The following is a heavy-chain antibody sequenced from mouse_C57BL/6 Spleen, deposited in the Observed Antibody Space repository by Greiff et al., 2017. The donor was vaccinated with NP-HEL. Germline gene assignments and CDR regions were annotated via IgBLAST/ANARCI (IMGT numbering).Heavy chain of an antibody. J-gene: IGHJ4*01. CDR3: AKTWLLLLTMDY. Sequence: VQGVESGPGLVQPSQSLSITCTVSGFSLTSYGVHWVSQSPGKGLEWLGVIWRGGSTDYNAAFMSRLSITKDNSKNQVFFKMNSLQADDTAIYYCAKTWLLLLTMDYWGQGTSVTVSS. CDR1: GFSLTSYG. V-gene: IGHV2-5*01. CDR2: IWRGGST. D-gene: IGHD2-3*01.